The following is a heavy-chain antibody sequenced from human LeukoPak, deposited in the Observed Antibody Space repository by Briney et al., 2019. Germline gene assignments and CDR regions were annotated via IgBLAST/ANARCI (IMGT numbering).Heavy chain of an antibody. J-gene: IGHJ5*02. CDR1: GGSISTYY. CDR3: AGLGASGNGYLSWFDP. V-gene: IGHV4-59*01. CDR2: IHYSGNS. Sequence: SETLSLTRTVSGGSISTYYWSWIRQPPGKGLEWIGYIHYSGNSNYNPSLKSRVTISVDTSKNQFSLKLSSVTAADTAVYYCAGLGASGNGYLSWFDPWGQGTLVTVSS. D-gene: IGHD3-22*01.